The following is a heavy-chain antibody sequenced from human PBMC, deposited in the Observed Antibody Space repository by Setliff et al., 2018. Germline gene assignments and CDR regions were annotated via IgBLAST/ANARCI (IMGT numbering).Heavy chain of an antibody. CDR2: INGVNGNT. D-gene: IGHD3-22*01. V-gene: IGHV1-3*01. Sequence: ASVKVSCKASGYTFTAYDIHWMRQAPGQSLEWMGWINGVNGNTKYSQNFQGRVTMTTDTSTSTAYMELRSLRSDDTAVYYCARCRDYYDSSGYYPGAFDIWGQGTMVTVSS. CDR1: GYTFTAYD. CDR3: ARCRDYYDSSGYYPGAFDI. J-gene: IGHJ3*02.